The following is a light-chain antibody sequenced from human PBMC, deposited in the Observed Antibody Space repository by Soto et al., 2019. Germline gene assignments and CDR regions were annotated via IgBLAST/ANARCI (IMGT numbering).Light chain of an antibody. CDR3: QQFGDSLWT. J-gene: IGKJ1*01. CDR1: QSVTTGY. Sequence: ENVLTQSPDTLSVYPGEGATLSCRASQSVTTGYLAWYQQKPGQAPGLLIYGTSSRATGVPDRFRGSGSATDFTLTITRLEPEDFAVYYCQQFGDSLWTFGQGTRVEIK. CDR2: GTS. V-gene: IGKV3-20*01.